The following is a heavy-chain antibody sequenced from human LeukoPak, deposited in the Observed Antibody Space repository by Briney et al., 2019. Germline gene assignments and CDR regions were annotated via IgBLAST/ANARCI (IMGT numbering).Heavy chain of an antibody. V-gene: IGHV4-59*01. Sequence: KPSETLSLTCTVSGGSISSYYWSWIRQPPGKGLEWIGYIYYSGSTNYNPSLKSRVTISVDTSKNQFSLKLSSVTAADTAAYYCARTLRYFDWLLTGPYFDYWGQGTLVTVSS. CDR1: GGSISSYY. D-gene: IGHD3-9*01. CDR3: ARTLRYFDWLLTGPYFDY. J-gene: IGHJ4*02. CDR2: IYYSGST.